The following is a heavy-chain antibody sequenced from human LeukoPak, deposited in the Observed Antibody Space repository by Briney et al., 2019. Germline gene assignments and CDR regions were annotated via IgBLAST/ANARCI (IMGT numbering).Heavy chain of an antibody. D-gene: IGHD3-16*02. CDR2: IYYSGST. CDR3: ARDSGYDYVWGSYRYFDY. CDR1: IGSISSYY. J-gene: IGHJ4*02. Sequence: SETLSLTCTVSIGSISSYYWSWIRQPPGKGLEWIGYIYYSGSTKYNPSLKSRVTISVDTSKNQFSLKLSSVTAADTAVYYCARDSGYDYVWGSYRYFDYWGQGTLVTVSS. V-gene: IGHV4-59*01.